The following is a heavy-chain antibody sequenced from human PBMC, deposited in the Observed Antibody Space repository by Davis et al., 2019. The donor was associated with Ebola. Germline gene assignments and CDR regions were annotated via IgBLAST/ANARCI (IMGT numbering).Heavy chain of an antibody. J-gene: IGHJ4*02. D-gene: IGHD6-6*01. V-gene: IGHV3-73*01. CDR1: GFTFSGSA. Sequence: GGSLRLSCAASGFTFSGSAMHWVRQAPGKGLEWVGRIRSKANSYATAYAASVKGRFTISRDDSKNTAYLQMNSLKTEDAAVYYCTISSSFVDYWGQGTLVTVSS. CDR3: TISSSFVDY. CDR2: IRSKANSYAT.